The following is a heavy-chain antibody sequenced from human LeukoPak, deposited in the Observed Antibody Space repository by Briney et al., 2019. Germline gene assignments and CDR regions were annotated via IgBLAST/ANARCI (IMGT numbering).Heavy chain of an antibody. D-gene: IGHD2-2*01. J-gene: IGHJ4*02. CDR1: GFTFSDYY. Sequence: NAGGSLRLSCAASGFTFSDYYMSWIRQAPGKGLEWVSHISSSGSTIYYADSVKGRFTISRDNAKNSLYLQMNSLRAEDTAVYYCARVQDCSSTSCYFGSFDYWGQGTLVTVSS. V-gene: IGHV3-11*04. CDR3: ARVQDCSSTSCYFGSFDY. CDR2: ISSSGSTI.